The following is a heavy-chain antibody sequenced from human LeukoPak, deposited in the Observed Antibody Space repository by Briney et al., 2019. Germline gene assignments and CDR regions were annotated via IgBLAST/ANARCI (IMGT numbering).Heavy chain of an antibody. CDR3: VKEDASGRETGAGTIRAVDY. Sequence: GGSLRLSCAASGFTFSSYAMHWVRQAAGKGLEWVAVISYDGNNKYYADSVKGRFAISRDNPKKTLYLQMSRLKAEDTAVYYCVKEDASGRETGAGTIRAVDYWGQGTLVTVSS. CDR2: ISYDGNNK. D-gene: IGHD6-13*01. V-gene: IGHV3-30*09. J-gene: IGHJ4*02. CDR1: GFTFSSYA.